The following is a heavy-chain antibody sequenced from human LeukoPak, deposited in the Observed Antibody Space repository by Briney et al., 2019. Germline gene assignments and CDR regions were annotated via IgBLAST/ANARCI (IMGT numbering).Heavy chain of an antibody. D-gene: IGHD6-19*01. V-gene: IGHV3-23*01. CDR1: GFTFNNYA. CDR3: ARRTYSSGWYGDY. J-gene: IGHJ4*02. CDR2: ISGSGGNT. Sequence: GGSLRLSCAASGFTFNNYAMSWVRQAPGKGLEWVSAISGSGGNTYYADSVRDRFTISRDNSKNTLYLQMNSLRAEDTAVYYCARRTYSSGWYGDYWGQGTLVTVSS.